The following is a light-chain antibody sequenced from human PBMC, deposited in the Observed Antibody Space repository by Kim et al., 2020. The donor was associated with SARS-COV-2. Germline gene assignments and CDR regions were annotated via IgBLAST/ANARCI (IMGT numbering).Light chain of an antibody. CDR3: QQYYSYSLT. CDR1: QGISSY. Sequence: ASTVDRVTITCRASQGISSYLALYQQKPGKAPKLLIYAASTLQSGVPSRFNGSGSGTDFTLTISCLQSEDFATYYCQQYYSYSLTFGGGTKVDIK. J-gene: IGKJ4*01. V-gene: IGKV1-8*01. CDR2: AAS.